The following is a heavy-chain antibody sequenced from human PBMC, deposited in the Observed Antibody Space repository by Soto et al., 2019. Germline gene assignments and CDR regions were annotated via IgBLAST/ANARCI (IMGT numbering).Heavy chain of an antibody. D-gene: IGHD2-15*01. CDR3: ATQGYCSGGSCHRPIDY. J-gene: IGHJ4*02. CDR2: INTDGSDT. Sequence: GGSLRLSCAASGFIFSSDWMHWVRQAPGKGLVWVSRINTDGSDTSYADSVKGRFTISRDNAKNTLYLQMNSLRAEDTAVYYCATQGYCSGGSCHRPIDYWGQGTLVTVSS. CDR1: GFIFSSDW. V-gene: IGHV3-74*01.